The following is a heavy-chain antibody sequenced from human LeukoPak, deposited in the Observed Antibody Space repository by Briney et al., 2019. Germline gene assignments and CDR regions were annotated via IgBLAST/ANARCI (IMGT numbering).Heavy chain of an antibody. CDR2: IYHSGST. V-gene: IGHV4-38-2*02. Sequence: SETLSLTCTVSGYSINSGYYWGWIRQPPGKGLEWIGTIYHSGSTYYNPSLKSRVTISVDTSKNQFSLKLSSVTAADTAVYYCARDSGIVVVPAAMYGRAFDIWGQGTMVTVSS. D-gene: IGHD2-2*01. CDR3: ARDSGIVVVPAAMYGRAFDI. CDR1: GYSINSGYY. J-gene: IGHJ3*02.